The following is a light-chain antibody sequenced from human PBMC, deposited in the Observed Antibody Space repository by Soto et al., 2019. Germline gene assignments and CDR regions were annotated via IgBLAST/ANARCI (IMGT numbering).Light chain of an antibody. V-gene: IGKV3-20*01. CDR2: GAS. J-gene: IGKJ3*01. CDR3: QQYGGSPLT. CDR1: QSVNSNY. Sequence: EIVLTQSPGTLSLSPGERATLSCGASQSVNSNYLAWYQQKPGQSPRLLIYGASIRAAGVPARISGSGSGPAFTLTISRLEPEDFALYYCQQYGGSPLTFGAGTKVDFK.